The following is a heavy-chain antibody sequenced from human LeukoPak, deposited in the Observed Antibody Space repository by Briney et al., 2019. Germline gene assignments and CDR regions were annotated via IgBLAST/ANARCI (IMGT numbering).Heavy chain of an antibody. V-gene: IGHV4-34*01. CDR2: INHSGST. J-gene: IGHJ6*02. CDR3: ARVWYSGSYGMDV. CDR1: GGSFSDYY. D-gene: IGHD1-26*01. Sequence: KTSETLSLTCAVYGGSFSDYYWSWIRRPPGKGLEWIGEINHSGSTNYNPSLKSRVTISVDKSKNQFSLKLSSVTAADTAVYYCARVWYSGSYGMDVWGQGTTVTVSS.